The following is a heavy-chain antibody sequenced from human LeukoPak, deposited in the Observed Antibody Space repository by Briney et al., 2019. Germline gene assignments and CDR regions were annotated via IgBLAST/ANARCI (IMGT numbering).Heavy chain of an antibody. CDR2: IKEDGTRK. CDR1: GFTFSSHW. J-gene: IGHJ4*02. Sequence: PGGSLRLSCAASGFTFSSHWMTWVRQAPGKGLEWVANIKEDGTRKNYMDSVRGRFTISRDNAKNSLYLQMNGLRVEDTAVYYCAKDRGALVDTGTLNYWGRGNLVTVSS. D-gene: IGHD5-18*01. CDR3: AKDRGALVDTGTLNY. V-gene: IGHV3-7*03.